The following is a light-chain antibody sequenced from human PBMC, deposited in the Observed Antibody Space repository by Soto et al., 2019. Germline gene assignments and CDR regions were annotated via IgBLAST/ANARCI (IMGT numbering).Light chain of an antibody. CDR3: QQYNSYSRT. CDR2: KAS. V-gene: IGKV1-5*03. J-gene: IGKJ2*01. Sequence: DIQMTQSPSTLSTSVGDRVTITCRASQSIGGWLAWYQQKPGKAPKLLIYKASNLESGVPSRFSGSGSGTEFTLTISSLQPDDFATYYCQQYNSYSRTFGQGTKLEIK. CDR1: QSIGGW.